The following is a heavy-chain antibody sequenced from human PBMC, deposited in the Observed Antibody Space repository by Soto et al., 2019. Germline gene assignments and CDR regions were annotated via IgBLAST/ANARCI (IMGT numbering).Heavy chain of an antibody. CDR2: IWYDGSNK. D-gene: IGHD2-15*01. J-gene: IGHJ4*02. CDR3: ARDGHRSGGSCVRTHFDY. V-gene: IGHV3-33*01. CDR1: GFTFSSYG. Sequence: QVQLVESGGGVVQPGRSLRLSCAASGFTFSSYGMHWVRQAPGKGLEWVAVIWYDGSNKYYADSVKGRFTISRDNSKNTLYLQMNSLRAEDTAVYYCARDGHRSGGSCVRTHFDYWGQGTLVTVSS.